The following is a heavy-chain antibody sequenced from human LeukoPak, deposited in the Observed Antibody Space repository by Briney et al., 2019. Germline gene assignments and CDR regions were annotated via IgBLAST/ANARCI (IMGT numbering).Heavy chain of an antibody. D-gene: IGHD3-16*01. Sequence: ASVKVSCKASGGTFSSYTISWVRQAPGQGLEWMGRIIPTLGIANYAQKFQGRVTITTDESTSTAYMELSSLRSEDTAVYYCARDTRGRYFDYWGQGTLVTVSS. CDR3: ARDTRGRYFDY. V-gene: IGHV1-69*16. CDR2: IIPTLGIA. CDR1: GGTFSSYT. J-gene: IGHJ4*02.